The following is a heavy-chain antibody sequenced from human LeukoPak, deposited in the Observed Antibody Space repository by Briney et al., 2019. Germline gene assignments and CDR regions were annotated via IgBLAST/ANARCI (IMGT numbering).Heavy chain of an antibody. D-gene: IGHD1-26*01. Sequence: GGSLRLSCAASGFTFSIYAMSWVRQAPGKGLEWVSAISATDVRTYYADSVKGRFTISRDNSKRPLYLQMNSLRAEDTALYYCAKDLSGNFDYWGQGSLVTVSS. V-gene: IGHV3-23*01. CDR1: GFTFSIYA. CDR3: AKDLSGNFDY. J-gene: IGHJ4*02. CDR2: ISATDVRT.